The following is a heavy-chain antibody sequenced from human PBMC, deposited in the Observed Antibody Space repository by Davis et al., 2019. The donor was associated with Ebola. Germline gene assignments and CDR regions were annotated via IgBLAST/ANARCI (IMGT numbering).Heavy chain of an antibody. CDR3: ATLPGYY. V-gene: IGHV3-74*03. J-gene: IGHJ4*02. D-gene: IGHD1-26*01. Sequence: GESLKISCAAPGFRFRRYWFHWVRQAPGKGLVWVSGINNDGNIIKYADSVKGRFSISRDNAKNTLYLQMNNLRVEDTAVYYCATLPGYYWGQGTLVTVSS. CDR2: INNDGNII. CDR1: GFRFRRYW.